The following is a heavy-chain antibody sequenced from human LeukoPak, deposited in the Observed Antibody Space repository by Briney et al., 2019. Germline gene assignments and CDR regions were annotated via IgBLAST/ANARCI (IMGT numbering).Heavy chain of an antibody. V-gene: IGHV5-51*01. CDR2: IYPGDSDT. D-gene: IGHD3-10*01. CDR1: GYSFTGYW. CDR3: ASFHTSGSSYNGLHY. J-gene: IGHJ4*02. Sequence: GESLKISCKGSGYSFTGYWIGWVRQMPGKGLEWMGIIYPGDSDTRYSPSFQGQVTISADKSITTAYLHWSSLKASDTAMYYCASFHTSGSSYNGLHYWGQGTLVTVSS.